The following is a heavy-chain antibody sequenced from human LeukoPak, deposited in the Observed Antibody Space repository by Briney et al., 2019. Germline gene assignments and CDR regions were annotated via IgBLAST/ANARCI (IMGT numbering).Heavy chain of an antibody. CDR1: GYTFTGYY. Sequence: ASVKVSCKASGYTFTGYYMHWVRQAPGQGLEWMGWINPNSGGTNYAQKFQGRVTMTRDTSISTAYMELSRLRSDDTAVYYCARDIAAAGTGDYYFDYWGQGTLVTVSS. CDR2: INPNSGGT. CDR3: ARDIAAAGTGDYYFDY. D-gene: IGHD6-13*01. J-gene: IGHJ4*02. V-gene: IGHV1-2*02.